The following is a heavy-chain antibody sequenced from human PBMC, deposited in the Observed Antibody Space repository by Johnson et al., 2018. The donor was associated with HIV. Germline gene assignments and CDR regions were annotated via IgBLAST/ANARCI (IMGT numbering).Heavy chain of an antibody. CDR2: IWYDGSNK. V-gene: IGHV3-33*01. CDR1: GFTFSSYG. CDR3: AGEAGGPVGPITRVRGVACEI. Sequence: QVQLVESGGGVVQPGRSLRLSCAASGFTFSSYGMHWVRQAPRKGLEWVAVIWYDGSNKYYADSVKGRFTISRDNSRNPLYLQMNSRRAEDTAVYYCAGEAGGPVGPITRVRGVACEIWGQGTMVTVSA. D-gene: IGHD3-10*01. J-gene: IGHJ3*02.